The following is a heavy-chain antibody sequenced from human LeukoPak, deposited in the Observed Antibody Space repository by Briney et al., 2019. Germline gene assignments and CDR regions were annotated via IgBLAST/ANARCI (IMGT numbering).Heavy chain of an antibody. CDR3: ARSRDTAMVKDFDY. CDR2: IIPIFGKA. V-gene: IGHV1-69*01. Sequence: VKVSCKASGGTFSSYAISWVRQAPGQGLEWMGGIIPIFGKANYAQKFQGRVTITADESTSTAYMELSSLRSEDTAVYYCARSRDTAMVKDFDYWGQGTLVTVSS. D-gene: IGHD5-18*01. J-gene: IGHJ4*02. CDR1: GGTFSSYA.